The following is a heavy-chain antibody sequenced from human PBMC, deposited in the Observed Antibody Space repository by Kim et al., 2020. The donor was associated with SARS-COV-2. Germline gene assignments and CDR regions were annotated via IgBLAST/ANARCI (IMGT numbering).Heavy chain of an antibody. CDR2: TA. V-gene: IGHV1-69*01. J-gene: IGHJ4*02. CDR3: ARVSSGYFDY. Sequence: TANDAQKVQGRVTRTADESTSTAYVELGSLRFEDTAVYYCARVSSGYFDYWGQGTLVTVSS. D-gene: IGHD3-22*01.